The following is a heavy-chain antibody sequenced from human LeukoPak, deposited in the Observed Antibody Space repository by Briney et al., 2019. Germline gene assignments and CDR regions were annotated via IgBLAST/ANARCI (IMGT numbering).Heavy chain of an antibody. CDR1: GFTFSSYS. CDR3: ARDFRAMVNYFDY. Sequence: GGSLRLSCAASGFTFSSYSMNWVRQAPGKGLEWVSSISSSSSYIYYADSVKGRFTISRDNAKNSLYLQMNSLRAEDTAVYCCARDFRAMVNYFDYWGQGTLVTVSS. D-gene: IGHD5-18*01. V-gene: IGHV3-21*01. CDR2: ISSSSSYI. J-gene: IGHJ4*02.